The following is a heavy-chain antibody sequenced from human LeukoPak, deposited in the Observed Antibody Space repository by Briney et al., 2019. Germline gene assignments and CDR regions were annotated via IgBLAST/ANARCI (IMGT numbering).Heavy chain of an antibody. CDR3: ARAAKYYYYYYMDV. J-gene: IGHJ6*03. CDR2: ISYDGSNK. D-gene: IGHD6-25*01. CDR1: GFTFSSYA. Sequence: PGRSLRLSCAASGFTFSSYAMHWVRQAPGKGLEWVAVISYDGSNKYYADSVKGRFTISRDNSKNTLYLQMNSLRAEDTAVYYCARAAKYYYYYYMDVWGKGTTVTVSS. V-gene: IGHV3-30*04.